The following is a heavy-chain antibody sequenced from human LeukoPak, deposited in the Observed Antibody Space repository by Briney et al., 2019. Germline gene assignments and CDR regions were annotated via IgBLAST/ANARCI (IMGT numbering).Heavy chain of an antibody. Sequence: PSESLSLTCTVSGASIISSYWSWTRQPPGGGLEWIGYIDHSGSANYSPSLKSRVTLSVDTSKNQFSLKVSSVTAADTAVYYCARIDSAYYYGMDVWGQGTRSPSP. J-gene: IGHJ6*02. D-gene: IGHD2-15*01. V-gene: IGHV4-59*01. CDR1: GASIISSY. CDR3: ARIDSAYYYGMDV. CDR2: IDHSGSA.